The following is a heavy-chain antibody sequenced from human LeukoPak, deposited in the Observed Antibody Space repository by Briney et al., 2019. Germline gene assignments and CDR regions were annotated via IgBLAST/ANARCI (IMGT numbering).Heavy chain of an antibody. J-gene: IGHJ4*02. V-gene: IGHV3-48*03. D-gene: IGHD5-24*01. Sequence: GGSLRLSCAASGFTFSTYEMNWVRQAPGKGLEWVSYSSSSGSTIYYADSVKGRFTISRDNAKNSLYLQMNSLRAEDTAVYYCARSIGWLHLVLEEFDYWGQGTLVTVSS. CDR3: ARSIGWLHLVLEEFDY. CDR2: SSSSGSTI. CDR1: GFTFSTYE.